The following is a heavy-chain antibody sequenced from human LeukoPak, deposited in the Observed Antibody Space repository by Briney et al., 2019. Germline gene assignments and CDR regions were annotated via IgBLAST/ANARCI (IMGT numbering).Heavy chain of an antibody. CDR1: GFTFSSYA. V-gene: IGHV3-23*01. J-gene: IGHJ4*02. CDR2: ISGSGGST. D-gene: IGHD6-19*01. CDR3: AKVHPPYRRAVAGTVSYSR. Sequence: GGSLRLSCAVSGFTFSSYAMSWGLQAPGQGLESGSAISGSGGSTSYAASVTGRFTSPRDNSKNRLCLHMSSARAEDTAVYYCAKVHPPYRRAVAGTVSYSRWGQGTLVTVSS.